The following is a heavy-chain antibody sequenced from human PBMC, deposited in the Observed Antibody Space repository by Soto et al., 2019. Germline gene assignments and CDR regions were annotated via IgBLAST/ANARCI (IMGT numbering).Heavy chain of an antibody. J-gene: IGHJ4*02. Sequence: HVQLVQSGAEVKKPGTSVRISCKTSGYTFTNYDINWVRQAAGQGLEWMGWMNPKSGYTGSARKFQGRVTLTRDNSMRTAYMELSSLRSDDTAVYYCARVMGSVVYWGQGTLVTVSS. CDR2: MNPKSGYT. V-gene: IGHV1-8*01. CDR1: GYTFTNYD. CDR3: ARVMGSVVY. D-gene: IGHD1-26*01.